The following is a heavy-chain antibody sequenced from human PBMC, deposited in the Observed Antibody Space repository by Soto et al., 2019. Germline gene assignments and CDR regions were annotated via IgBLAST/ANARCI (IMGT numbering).Heavy chain of an antibody. CDR2: ISGSGGST. J-gene: IGHJ4*02. D-gene: IGHD1-26*01. CDR1: GFTFSSYA. V-gene: IGHV3-23*01. CDR3: ASNSGSYSLFHY. Sequence: GGSLRLSCAASGFTFSSYAMSWVRQAPGKGLEWVSAISGSGGSTYYADSVKGRFTISRDNSKNTLYLQMNSLRAEDTAVYYCASNSGSYSLFHYWGQGTLVTVSS.